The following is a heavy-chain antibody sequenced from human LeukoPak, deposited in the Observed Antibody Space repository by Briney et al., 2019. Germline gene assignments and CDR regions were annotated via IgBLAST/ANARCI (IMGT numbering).Heavy chain of an antibody. CDR1: GGSISRSTYY. CDR3: ARHWSGATIFGDY. Sequence: SETLSLTCTVSGGSISRSTYYWGWIRQPPGKGLEWVGSIYYSGSTYYNPSLKSRVTISVDTSKNQFSLILSPVTAADTAVYYCARHWSGATIFGDYWGQGTLVTVSS. V-gene: IGHV4-39*01. J-gene: IGHJ4*02. D-gene: IGHD3-3*01. CDR2: IYYSGST.